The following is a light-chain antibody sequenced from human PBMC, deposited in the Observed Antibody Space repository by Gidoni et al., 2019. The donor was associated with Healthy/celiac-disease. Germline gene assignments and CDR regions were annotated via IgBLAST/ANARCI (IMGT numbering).Light chain of an antibody. Sequence: EIVLTQSPATLSLSPGERANLSCRASQSVSSYLAWYQQKPGQAPRILIYDAPNRATGIPARFRGSGSGTDFTLTSSSLEPEDFAVYYCQQRSNWPPSFGGGTKVEIK. V-gene: IGKV3-11*01. J-gene: IGKJ4*01. CDR2: DAP. CDR3: QQRSNWPPS. CDR1: QSVSSY.